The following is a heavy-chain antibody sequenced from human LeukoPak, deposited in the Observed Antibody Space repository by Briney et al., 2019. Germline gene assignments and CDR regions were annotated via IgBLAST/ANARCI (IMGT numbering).Heavy chain of an antibody. CDR3: AREGHSSGSLGDY. J-gene: IGHJ4*02. CDR1: GFTFKSYA. CDR2: INTNGANT. D-gene: IGHD6-19*01. Sequence: GGSLRLSCAASGFTFKSYAMHWVRQAPGKGLEYVSSINTNGANTYYADSVKGRFTVSRDNAEKLVYLHMTSLRAEDTAMYFCAREGHSSGSLGDYWGQGILVTVSS. V-gene: IGHV3-64*04.